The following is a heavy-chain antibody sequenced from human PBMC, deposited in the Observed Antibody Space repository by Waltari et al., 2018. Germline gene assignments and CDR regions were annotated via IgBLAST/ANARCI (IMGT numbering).Heavy chain of an antibody. CDR3: ASFFLTGYRGVGMDV. V-gene: IGHV1-8*01. J-gene: IGHJ6*02. CDR2: MNPNSGNT. Sequence: QVQLVQSGAEVKKPGAAVKVSCKASGYTFTSYDINWVQQAPGQGLEWMGWMNPNSGNTGYAQKFQGRVTMTRNTSISTAYMELSSLRSEDTAVYYCASFFLTGYRGVGMDVWGQGTTVTVSS. CDR1: GYTFTSYD. D-gene: IGHD3-9*01.